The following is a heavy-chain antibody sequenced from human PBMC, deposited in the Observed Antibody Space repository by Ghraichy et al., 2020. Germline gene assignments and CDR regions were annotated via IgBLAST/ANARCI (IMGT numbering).Heavy chain of an antibody. Sequence: GGSLRLSCAASGFAFSNAWMIWVRQAPGKGLEWVGRIKSKSDGETTEYAVPVKGRFTISRDDSKNTLYLQMNSLKTEDTAVYYCTTGAHISGLLFDNWGQGTQVTVSS. CDR1: GFAFSNAW. CDR2: IKSKSDGETT. D-gene: IGHD6-19*01. J-gene: IGHJ4*02. V-gene: IGHV3-15*01. CDR3: TTGAHISGLLFDN.